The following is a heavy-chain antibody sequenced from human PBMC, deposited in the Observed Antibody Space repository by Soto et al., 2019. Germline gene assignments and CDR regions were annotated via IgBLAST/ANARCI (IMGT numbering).Heavy chain of an antibody. J-gene: IGHJ4*02. CDR3: ARNEYRITFGGPFDY. Sequence: SETLSLTCTVSGGSISSYYWSWIRQPPGKGLEWIGYIYYNGSTKYNPSLKNRINKTKKKSKKQFSQKHRPITAADTAVYYCARNEYRITFGGPFDYWGQGTLVTVSS. CDR2: IYYNGST. D-gene: IGHD3-16*01. CDR1: GGSISSYY. V-gene: IGHV4-59*12.